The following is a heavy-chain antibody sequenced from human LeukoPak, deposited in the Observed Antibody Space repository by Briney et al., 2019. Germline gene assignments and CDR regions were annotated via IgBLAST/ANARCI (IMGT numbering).Heavy chain of an antibody. D-gene: IGHD3-22*01. CDR1: GGSISSSSYY. CDR2: IYYSGST. Sequence: PSETLSLTCTVSGGSISSSSYYWGWIRQPPGKGLEWIGSIYYSGSTYYNPSLKSRVTISVDTSKNQFSLKLSSVTAADTAVYYCARDSSGYYFGDSTPNDYWGQGTLVTVSS. V-gene: IGHV4-39*07. J-gene: IGHJ4*02. CDR3: ARDSSGYYFGDSTPNDY.